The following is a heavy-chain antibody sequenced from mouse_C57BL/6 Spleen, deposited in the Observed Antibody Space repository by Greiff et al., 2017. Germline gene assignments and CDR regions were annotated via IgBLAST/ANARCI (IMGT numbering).Heavy chain of an antibody. J-gene: IGHJ2*01. Sequence: VQLQQPGTELVKPGASVKLSCKASGYTFTSYWMHWVKQRPGQGLEWIGNINPSNGGTNYNEKFKSKATLTVDKSSSTAYMQLSSLTSEDSAVYYCARSRVSITTVLEYWGQGTTLTVSS. CDR2: INPSNGGT. V-gene: IGHV1-53*01. CDR1: GYTFTSYW. D-gene: IGHD1-1*01. CDR3: ARSRVSITTVLEY.